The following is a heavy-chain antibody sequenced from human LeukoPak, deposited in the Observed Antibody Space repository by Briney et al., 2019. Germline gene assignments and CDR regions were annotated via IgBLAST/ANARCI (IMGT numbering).Heavy chain of an antibody. CDR2: MNPNSGNT. J-gene: IGHJ6*02. V-gene: IGHV1-8*01. CDR3: ARVYCSSTSCRRIYYYYGMDV. CDR1: GYTFTSYD. D-gene: IGHD2-2*01. Sequence: ASVKVSCKASGYTFTSYDINWVRQATGQGLEWMGWMNPNSGNTGYAQKFQGRVTMTRNTSISTAYMELSSLRSEDTAVYYCARVYCSSTSCRRIYYYYGMDVWGQGTTVTVSS.